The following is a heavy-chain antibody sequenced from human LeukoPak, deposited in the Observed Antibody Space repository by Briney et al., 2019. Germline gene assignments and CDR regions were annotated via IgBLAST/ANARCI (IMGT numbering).Heavy chain of an antibody. CDR3: ARESSSSWSAVDY. CDR1: GGSISSSNW. Sequence: SGTLSLTCAVSGGSISSSNWWSWVRQPPGKGLEWIGEIYHSGSTNYNPSLKSRVTISVDKSKNQFSLKLNSVTAADTAVYYCARESSSSWSAVDYWGQGTLVTVSS. D-gene: IGHD6-13*01. V-gene: IGHV4-4*02. CDR2: IYHSGST. J-gene: IGHJ4*02.